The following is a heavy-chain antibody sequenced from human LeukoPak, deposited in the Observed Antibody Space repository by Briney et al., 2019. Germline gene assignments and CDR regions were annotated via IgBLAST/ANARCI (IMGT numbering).Heavy chain of an antibody. CDR3: AKDYEYSGRTIFGVVHD. J-gene: IGHJ4*02. V-gene: IGHV3-30*02. D-gene: IGHD3-3*01. CDR2: IRYDGSNK. Sequence: PGGSLRLSCAASGFTFSSYGMHWVRQAPGKGREWVAFIRYDGSNKYYADSVKGRFTISRDNSKNTLYLQMNSLRAEDTAVYYCAKDYEYSGRTIFGVVHDWGQGTLVTVSS. CDR1: GFTFSSYG.